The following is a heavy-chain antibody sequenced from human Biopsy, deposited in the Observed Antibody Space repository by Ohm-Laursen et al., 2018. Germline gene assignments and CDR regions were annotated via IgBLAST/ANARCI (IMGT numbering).Heavy chain of an antibody. D-gene: IGHD1-1*01. CDR3: AADINVWNVNY. CDR2: FAPENGKT. Sequence: SSVKVSCKVSGYTLTALSMHWVRQAPGRGLEWMGGFAPENGKTVYAQNFQARVSLTEDTSTDTAYMELRSLRSEDTAVYYCAADINVWNVNYWGQGTQVIVSS. CDR1: GYTLTALS. J-gene: IGHJ4*02. V-gene: IGHV1-24*01.